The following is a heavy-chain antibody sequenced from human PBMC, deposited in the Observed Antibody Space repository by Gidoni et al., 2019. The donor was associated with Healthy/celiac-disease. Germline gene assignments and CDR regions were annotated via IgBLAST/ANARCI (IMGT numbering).Heavy chain of an antibody. CDR3: ARGQCGGDCYSKAKDAFDI. Sequence: QVQLVQSGAEVKKPGSSVKVSCKASGGTFSSYAISWVRQAPGQGLEWMGGIIPIFGTANYAQKFQGRVTITADKSTSTAYMELSSLRSEDTAVYYCARGQCGGDCYSKAKDAFDIWGQGTMVTVSS. CDR1: GGTFSSYA. J-gene: IGHJ3*02. V-gene: IGHV1-69*06. CDR2: IIPIFGTA. D-gene: IGHD2-21*02.